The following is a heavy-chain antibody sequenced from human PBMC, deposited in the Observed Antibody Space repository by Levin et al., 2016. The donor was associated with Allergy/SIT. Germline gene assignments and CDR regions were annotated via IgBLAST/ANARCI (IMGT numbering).Heavy chain of an antibody. Sequence: GGSLRLSCAASGFTFSSNGMTWVRQAPGKGLEWISTIGPTGGDTYYADSVRGRFTISRDNSKNTLNLQMNSLRADDTAVYYCAKGGRLHLTDYWGQGTLVTVSS. CDR3: AKGGRLHLTDY. D-gene: IGHD1-26*01. CDR2: IGPTGGDT. V-gene: IGHV3-23*01. J-gene: IGHJ4*02. CDR1: GFTFSSNG.